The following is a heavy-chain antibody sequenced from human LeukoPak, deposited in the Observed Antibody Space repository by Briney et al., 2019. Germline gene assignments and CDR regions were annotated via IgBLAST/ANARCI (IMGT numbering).Heavy chain of an antibody. CDR1: GFTFSSYE. D-gene: IGHD6-25*01. V-gene: IGHV3-48*03. J-gene: IGHJ6*03. CDR2: ISRSGNTI. CDR3: ARDKRARSPYYYMDV. Sequence: GGSLRLSCAASGFTFSSYETSWVRQAPGKGLEWVSYISRSGNTIYYADSVKGRFTISRDNAKNSLYLQMNSLRAEDTAVYYCARDKRARSPYYYMDVWGKGTTVTVSS.